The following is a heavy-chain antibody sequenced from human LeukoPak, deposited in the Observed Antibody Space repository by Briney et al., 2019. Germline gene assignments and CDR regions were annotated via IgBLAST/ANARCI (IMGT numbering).Heavy chain of an antibody. Sequence: GASVKVSCKASGYTFTGYYMHWVRQAPGQGLEWMGWINPNSGGTNYAQKFQGRVTMTRDTSISTAYMELSRLRSGDTAVYYCAREGNGGNSAADYWGQGTLVTVSS. CDR2: INPNSGGT. J-gene: IGHJ4*02. V-gene: IGHV1-2*02. D-gene: IGHD4-23*01. CDR3: AREGNGGNSAADY. CDR1: GYTFTGYY.